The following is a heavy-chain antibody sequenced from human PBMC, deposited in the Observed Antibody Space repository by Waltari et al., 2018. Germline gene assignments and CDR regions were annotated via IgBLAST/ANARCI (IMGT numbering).Heavy chain of an antibody. CDR1: GASINSYT. D-gene: IGHD2-8*02. J-gene: IGHJ4*02. CDR2: ILPILDTP. Sequence: QVKLVQSGAEVKKPGSSVRVSCQTSGASINSYTITWVRQAPGQGLEWMGSILPILDTPKYAQSLQDRLTITADESTNTAYMELSSLKSEDTAVYYCAREGRAGGRDVNYVYWGQGALVTVSS. CDR3: AREGRAGGRDVNYVY. V-gene: IGHV1-69*08.